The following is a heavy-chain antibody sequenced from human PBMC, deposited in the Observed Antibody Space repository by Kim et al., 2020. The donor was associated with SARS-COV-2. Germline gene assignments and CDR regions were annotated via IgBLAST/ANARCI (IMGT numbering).Heavy chain of an antibody. V-gene: IGHV4-59*01. CDR3: ARVVRDGYMGSLDY. J-gene: IGHJ4*02. Sequence: PSLKSRVTLSVDTSKNQFSLKLNSVTAADTAVYYCARVVRDGYMGSLDYWGQRTLVTVSS. D-gene: IGHD5-12*01.